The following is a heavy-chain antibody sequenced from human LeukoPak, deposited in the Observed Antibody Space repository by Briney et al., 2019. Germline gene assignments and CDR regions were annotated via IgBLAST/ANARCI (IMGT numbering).Heavy chain of an antibody. CDR2: INPYNGNT. J-gene: IGHJ6*02. Sequence: ASVKVSCKASGYTFTSYGISWVRQAPGQGLEWMGWINPYNGNTNYAQTLQGRVTMTTDTSTSTAYMELRSLRSDDTAVYYCARDAASYCSGGSCQPRGHYYYYGMDVWGQGTTVTVSS. D-gene: IGHD2-15*01. CDR1: GYTFTSYG. V-gene: IGHV1-18*01. CDR3: ARDAASYCSGGSCQPRGHYYYYGMDV.